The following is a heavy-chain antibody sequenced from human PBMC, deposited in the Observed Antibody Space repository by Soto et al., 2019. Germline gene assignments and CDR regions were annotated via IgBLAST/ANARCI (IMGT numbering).Heavy chain of an antibody. V-gene: IGHV3-30*03. D-gene: IGHD3-16*01. CDR1: GFTFSSYG. Sequence: QVQLVESGGGVVQPGRSLRLSCAASGFTFSSYGMHWVRQAPGKGLEWVAVISYDGSNKYYADSVKGRFTISRDNSKNTLYLQMNSLRADDTAVYYCATPPSRDGLIDYWGQGTLVTVSS. J-gene: IGHJ4*02. CDR3: ATPPSRDGLIDY. CDR2: ISYDGSNK.